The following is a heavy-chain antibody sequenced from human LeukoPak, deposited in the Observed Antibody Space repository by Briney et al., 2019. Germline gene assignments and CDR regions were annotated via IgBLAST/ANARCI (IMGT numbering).Heavy chain of an antibody. D-gene: IGHD2-8*01. J-gene: IGHJ6*03. CDR1: GSTFSSYW. CDR3: ARVRMVYHPGSYYYYMDV. V-gene: IGHV3-7*01. Sequence: GGSLRLSCAASGSTFSSYWMSWVRQAPGKGLEWVANIKQDGSEKYYVDSVKGRFTISRDNAKNSLYLQMNSLRAEDTAVYYCARVRMVYHPGSYYYYMDVWGKGTTVTVSS. CDR2: IKQDGSEK.